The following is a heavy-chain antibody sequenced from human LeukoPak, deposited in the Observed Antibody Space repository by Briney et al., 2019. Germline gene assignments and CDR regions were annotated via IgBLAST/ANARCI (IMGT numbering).Heavy chain of an antibody. CDR2: TYYRSKWFN. CDR1: GDSLSSNSGA. V-gene: IGHV6-1*01. CDR3: ASRYGLDV. Sequence: SQTLSLTCALSGDSLSSNSGAWNWLRQSPSSGLEWLGRTYYRSKWFNDYAVSVRGRITINADTSKNQFSLPLNSVTPDDTAVYFCASRYGLDVWGQGTTVTVSS. J-gene: IGHJ6*02.